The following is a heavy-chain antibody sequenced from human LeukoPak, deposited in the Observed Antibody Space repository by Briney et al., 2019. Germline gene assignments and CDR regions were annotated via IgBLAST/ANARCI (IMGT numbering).Heavy chain of an antibody. CDR2: IKQDGSKK. D-gene: IGHD5-24*01. V-gene: IGHV3-7*04. J-gene: IGHJ4*02. CDR1: GFTFSSYW. Sequence: GGSLRLSCVASGFTFSSYWMTWVRQAPGKGLEWVANIKQDGSKKSYVDSVKGRFTISRDNAKNSLYLQMNSLRAEDTAIYYCTRVGYIDEGIDYWGQGTLVTVSS. CDR3: TRVGYIDEGIDY.